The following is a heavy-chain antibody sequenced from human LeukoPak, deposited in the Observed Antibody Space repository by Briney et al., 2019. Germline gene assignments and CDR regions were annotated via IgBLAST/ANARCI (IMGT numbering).Heavy chain of an antibody. Sequence: GESLKISCKGSGYKFTNYWIGWVRQMPGKGLEWMAIIFPGDSDSRYSPSFRDQVTISANKSTTTAYLQWSSLKASDTAMYYCARLYPICSGGSCYESDAFDIWGQGTMVTVSS. J-gene: IGHJ3*02. CDR2: IFPGDSDS. CDR1: GYKFTNYW. CDR3: ARLYPICSGGSCYESDAFDI. V-gene: IGHV5-51*01. D-gene: IGHD2-15*01.